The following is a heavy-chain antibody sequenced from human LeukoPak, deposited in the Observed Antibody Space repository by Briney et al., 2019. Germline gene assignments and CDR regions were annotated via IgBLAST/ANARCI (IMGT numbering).Heavy chain of an antibody. J-gene: IGHJ6*03. Sequence: ASVKLSCKASGYSFSNYGLSWVRQAPGQGLEWMGWISAYNGNTNYAQKLQGRVTMTTDTSTSTAYMELRSLRSDDTAVYYCARQRGRGPEAAFYYYSMDVWGKGTTVTISS. D-gene: IGHD3-16*01. CDR3: ARQRGRGPEAAFYYYSMDV. V-gene: IGHV1-18*01. CDR2: ISAYNGNT. CDR1: GYSFSNYG.